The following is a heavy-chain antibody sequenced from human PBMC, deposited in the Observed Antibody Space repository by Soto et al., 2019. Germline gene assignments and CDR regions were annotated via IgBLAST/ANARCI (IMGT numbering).Heavy chain of an antibody. V-gene: IGHV1-8*01. CDR3: ARGTLSFLEWLLSWGISFDP. J-gene: IGHJ5*02. D-gene: IGHD3-3*01. CDR2: MNPNSGNT. Sequence: ASVKVSCKASGYTFTSYDINWVRQATGQGLEWMGWMNPNSGNTGYAQKFQGRVTMTRSTSISTAYMELSSLRSEDTAVYYCARGTLSFLEWLLSWGISFDPWGQGTLVTVPQ. CDR1: GYTFTSYD.